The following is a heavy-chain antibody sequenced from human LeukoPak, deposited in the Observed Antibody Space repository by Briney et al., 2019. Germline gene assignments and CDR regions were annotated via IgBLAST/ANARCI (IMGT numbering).Heavy chain of an antibody. D-gene: IGHD3-10*01. J-gene: IGHJ4*02. V-gene: IGHV3-23*01. CDR2: ITGSGALT. CDR1: GFTLSNYA. Sequence: PGGSLRLSCAASGFTLSNYAMTWVRQAPGKGLEWVSSITGSGALTYYADSVKGRFTISKDNAMDTLFLQMNSLRAEDTAVYYCAKSFWWFGEFSPFDYWGQGTLVTVSS. CDR3: AKSFWWFGEFSPFDY.